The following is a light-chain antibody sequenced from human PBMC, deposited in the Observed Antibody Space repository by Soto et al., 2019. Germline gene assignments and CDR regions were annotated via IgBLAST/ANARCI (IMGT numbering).Light chain of an antibody. J-gene: IGLJ3*02. V-gene: IGLV1-44*01. CDR3: AVWDDSLNGWV. Sequence: QSVLTQAPSASGTPGQRVTISCSGISSNIGSNTVNWYQQLPGTAPKVLIYSNDQRPSGVPDRFSGSKSGTSASLAIGGLQSEDEADYYCAVWDDSLNGWVFGGGTKVTVL. CDR2: SND. CDR1: SSNIGSNT.